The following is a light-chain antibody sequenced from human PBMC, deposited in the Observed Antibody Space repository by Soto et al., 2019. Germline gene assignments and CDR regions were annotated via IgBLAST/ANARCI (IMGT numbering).Light chain of an antibody. CDR1: QSISIW. CDR2: KAS. CDR3: QQYNSYSRT. Sequence: DIQMTQTLFSLSESVGERVTINCRASQSISIWLAWYQQKPGKAPKLLIYKASSLESGVPSRFSGSGSGTEFTLTISSLQPDDFATYYCQQYNSYSRTFGQGTKVDIK. V-gene: IGKV1-5*03. J-gene: IGKJ1*01.